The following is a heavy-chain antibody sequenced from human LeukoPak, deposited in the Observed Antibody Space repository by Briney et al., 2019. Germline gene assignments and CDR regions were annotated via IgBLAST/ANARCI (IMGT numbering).Heavy chain of an antibody. CDR2: INHSGST. D-gene: IGHD2-15*01. CDR3: ARDGYCSGGSCSHAFDI. CDR1: GGSFSGYY. Sequence: PSETLSLTCAVYGGSFSGYYWSWIRQPPGKGLEWIGEINHSGSTNYNPSLKSRVTISVDKSKNQFSLKLSSVTAADTAVYYCARDGYCSGGSCSHAFDIWGQGTMVTVSS. J-gene: IGHJ3*02. V-gene: IGHV4-34*01.